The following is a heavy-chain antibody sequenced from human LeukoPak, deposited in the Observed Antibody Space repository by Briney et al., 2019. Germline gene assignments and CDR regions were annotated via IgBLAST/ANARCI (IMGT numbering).Heavy chain of an antibody. CDR1: GYTFTTYS. V-gene: IGHV7-4-1*02. Sequence: ASVKVSCKASGYTFTTYSMNWVRQAPGQGLEWMAWINTDTGNPTYAQGFTGRFVFSLDTSVSTSYLQISSLKAEDTAVYYCARGYCSGGSCHTFDYWGQGTLVTVSS. CDR2: INTDTGNP. J-gene: IGHJ4*02. CDR3: ARGYCSGGSCHTFDY. D-gene: IGHD2-15*01.